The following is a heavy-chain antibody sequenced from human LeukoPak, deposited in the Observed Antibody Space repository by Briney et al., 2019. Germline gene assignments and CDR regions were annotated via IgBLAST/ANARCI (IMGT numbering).Heavy chain of an antibody. CDR1: GDAISSYY. D-gene: IGHD4-11*01. Sequence: KASETLSLTCTVSGDAISSYYWTWIRQPPGKGLEWIGYIYASGSTDYNPSLKGRVSISVDTSKNQFSLRLASVTAADTAVYYCVRSYSNFDYWGQGTLVTVSS. CDR2: IYASGST. CDR3: VRSYSNFDY. V-gene: IGHV4-4*09. J-gene: IGHJ4*02.